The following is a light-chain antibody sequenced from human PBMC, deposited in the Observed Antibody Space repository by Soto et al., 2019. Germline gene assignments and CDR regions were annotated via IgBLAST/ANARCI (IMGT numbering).Light chain of an antibody. J-gene: IGKJ2*01. V-gene: IGKV3-11*01. CDR1: QSVRRS. CDR2: DAS. Sequence: EIVLTQSPATLSLSPGERATHSCRASQSVRRSIAWYQQKPGQAPRLLIYDASNRATAIPARFRGSGSGTDFTLTISSLEPEDFAVYYCQQRSHSYTFGQGTKLEIK. CDR3: QQRSHSYT.